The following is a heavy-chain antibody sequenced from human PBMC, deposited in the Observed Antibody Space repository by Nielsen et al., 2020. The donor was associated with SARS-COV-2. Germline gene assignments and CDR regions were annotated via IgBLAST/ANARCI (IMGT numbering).Heavy chain of an antibody. CDR1: GFTFSSYS. CDR3: ARELRTGTLSGPYYYYYGMDV. J-gene: IGHJ6*02. D-gene: IGHD1-7*01. V-gene: IGHV3-21*01. CDR2: ISSSSSYI. Sequence: GASLKISCAASGFTFSSYSMNWVRQAPGKGLEWVSSISSSSSYIYYADSVKGRFTISRDNAKNSLYLQMNSLRDEDTAVYYCARELRTGTLSGPYYYYYGMDVWGQGTTVTVSS.